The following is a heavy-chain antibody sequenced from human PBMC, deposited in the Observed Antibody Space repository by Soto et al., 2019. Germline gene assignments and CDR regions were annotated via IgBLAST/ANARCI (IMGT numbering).Heavy chain of an antibody. D-gene: IGHD4-17*01. J-gene: IGHJ6*02. CDR2: IFSDNER. CDR1: GFSLSTGRMG. CDR3: VSTNADYYQFYYAMDV. V-gene: IGHV2-26*01. Sequence: SGPTLVNPTETLTLTCTVSGFSLSTGRMGVSWIRQPPGKALEWLAHIFSDNERSYSTSMQGRLTISKDPSGSQVVLSMTNLDPVDTGTYYCVSTNADYYQFYYAMDVWGQGTTVTVSS.